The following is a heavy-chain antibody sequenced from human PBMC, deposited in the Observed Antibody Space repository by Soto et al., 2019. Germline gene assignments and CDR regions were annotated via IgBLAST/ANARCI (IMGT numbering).Heavy chain of an antibody. D-gene: IGHD3-22*01. CDR3: TSYYYDSSGYSVDY. V-gene: IGHV3-49*03. J-gene: IGHJ4*02. Sequence: GGSLRLSCTASGFTFGDYAMSWFRQAPGKGLEWVGFIRSKAYGGTTEYAASVKGRFTISRDDSKSIAYLQMNSLKTEDTAVYYCTSYYYDSSGYSVDYWGQGTLVTVSS. CDR2: IRSKAYGGTT. CDR1: GFTFGDYA.